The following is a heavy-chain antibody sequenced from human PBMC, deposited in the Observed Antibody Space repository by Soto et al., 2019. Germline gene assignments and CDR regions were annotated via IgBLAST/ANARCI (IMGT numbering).Heavy chain of an antibody. D-gene: IGHD4-17*01. CDR3: ARRYGDCFDY. J-gene: IGHJ4*02. CDR2: IYYSGST. Sequence: SETLSLTCTVSGGSISSYYWSWIRQPPGKGLEWIGYIYYSGSTNYNPSLKSRVTISVDTSKNQFSLKLSSVTAADTAVYYCARRYGDCFDYWXQGTLVTVSS. CDR1: GGSISSYY. V-gene: IGHV4-59*08.